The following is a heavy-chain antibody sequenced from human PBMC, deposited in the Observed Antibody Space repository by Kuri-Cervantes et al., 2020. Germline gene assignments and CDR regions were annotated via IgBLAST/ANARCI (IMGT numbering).Heavy chain of an antibody. D-gene: IGHD4-17*01. V-gene: IGHV3-66*02. CDR2: IYSGGIT. J-gene: IGHJ3*02. CDR1: GFTVSSNY. Sequence: GESLKISCAASGFTVSSNYMSWVRQAPGKGLEWVSVIYSGGITYYADSVKGRFTISRDNSKNTLYLQMNSLRAEDTAVYYCARDPTVTTWWDAFDIWGQGTMVTVSS. CDR3: ARDPTVTTWWDAFDI.